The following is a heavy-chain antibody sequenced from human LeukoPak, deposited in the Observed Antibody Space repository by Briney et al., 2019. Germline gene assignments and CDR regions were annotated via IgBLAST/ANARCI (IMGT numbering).Heavy chain of an antibody. CDR2: MNPNTADT. CDR1: GYTFTGYY. D-gene: IGHD2-15*01. CDR3: ARSSGDSSLDY. V-gene: IGHV1-2*02. Sequence: ASGKVSCKASGYTFTGYYIHWVRQAPGQGLEWMGWMNPNTADTNYAQRFQGRVTMTRDMSISTAYMELSSLRSDDTAILYCARSSGDSSLDYWGQGTLVTVSS. J-gene: IGHJ4*02.